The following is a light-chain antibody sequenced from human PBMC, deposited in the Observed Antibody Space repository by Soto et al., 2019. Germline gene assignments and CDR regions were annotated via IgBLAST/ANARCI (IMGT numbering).Light chain of an antibody. Sequence: DIQMTQSPSSLSASVGDRVTISCRASQSISTYLNWYQHKPGQAPSLLIYVASSLQSGVPSRFSGSGSGTDFTLTISSLQPEDFATYYCQQRHSAPLTFGGGTKVEIK. CDR3: QQRHSAPLT. V-gene: IGKV1-39*01. J-gene: IGKJ4*01. CDR2: VAS. CDR1: QSISTY.